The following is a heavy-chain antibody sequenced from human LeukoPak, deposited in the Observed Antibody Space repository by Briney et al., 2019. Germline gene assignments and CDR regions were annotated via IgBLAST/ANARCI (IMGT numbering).Heavy chain of an antibody. CDR3: AREDRQSIAAAGPFDY. CDR1: GFTFSNYW. J-gene: IGHJ4*02. V-gene: IGHV3-7*01. Sequence: GGSLRLSCAASGFTFSNYWMTWVCQAPGKGLEWVANINQHGSDKYYVDSVKGRFTISRDNAKRSVYLQMSRLRADDTALYYCAREDRQSIAAAGPFDYWGQGILVTVSS. D-gene: IGHD6-13*01. CDR2: INQHGSDK.